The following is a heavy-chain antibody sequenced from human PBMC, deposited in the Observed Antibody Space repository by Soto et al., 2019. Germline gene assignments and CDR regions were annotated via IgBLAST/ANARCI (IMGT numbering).Heavy chain of an antibody. D-gene: IGHD2-15*01. V-gene: IGHV6-1*01. CDR3: ARFDMKAWPDIWFDP. CDR1: GDSVSSNSAA. Sequence: SQTLSLTCAISGDSVSSNSAAWNWIRQSPSRGLEWLGRTYYRSKWYNDYAVSVKSRVTINPDTSKNQFSLQLSSVTAADTAVYYCARFDMKAWPDIWFDPWGQGTQVTVSS. CDR2: TYYRSKWYN. J-gene: IGHJ5*02.